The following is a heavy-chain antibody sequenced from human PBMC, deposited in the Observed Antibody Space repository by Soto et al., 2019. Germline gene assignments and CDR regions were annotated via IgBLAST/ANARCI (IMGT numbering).Heavy chain of an antibody. J-gene: IGHJ5*02. CDR1: GFSLSTSGVG. CDR3: AHSIRFCSSNSCPNWFDP. Sequence: QITLKESGPTLVKPTQTLTLTCTFSGFSLSTSGVGVGWIRQPPGTALEWLAPIYWDADKRYSPSLKSRLTITKDDSKNQFVLTMTGMGPVDTATYYCAHSIRFCSSNSCPNWFDPWGQGTLVTVSS. CDR2: IYWDADK. D-gene: IGHD2-2*01. V-gene: IGHV2-5*02.